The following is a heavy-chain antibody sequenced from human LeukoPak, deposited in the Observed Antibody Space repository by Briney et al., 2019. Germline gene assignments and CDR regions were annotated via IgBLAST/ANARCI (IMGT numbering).Heavy chain of an antibody. J-gene: IGHJ4*02. V-gene: IGHV3-48*03. CDR2: ISSSGSTI. Sequence: GGSLRLSCAASGFTFSSYEMNWVRQAPGKGLEWVSYISSSGSTIYYADSVKGRFTISRDNSKNTLYLQMNSLRAEDTAVYYCAKNYYDSSGYYSIIDYWGQGTLVTVSS. CDR1: GFTFSSYE. CDR3: AKNYYDSSGYYSIIDY. D-gene: IGHD3-22*01.